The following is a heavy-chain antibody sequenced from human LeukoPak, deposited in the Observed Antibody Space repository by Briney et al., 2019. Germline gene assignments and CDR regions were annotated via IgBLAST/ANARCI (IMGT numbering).Heavy chain of an antibody. D-gene: IGHD4-17*01. CDR1: GFTFSSYG. V-gene: IGHV3-30*03. CDR2: ISHDGSNK. CDR3: ARGTTGLDY. Sequence: PGRSLRLSCAASGFTFSSYGMHWVRQAPGKGLQWVALISHDGSNKYYADSVRGRFTISRDNSKNTLYLQMNSLRAEDTAVYYCARGTTGLDYWGQGTLVTVSS. J-gene: IGHJ4*02.